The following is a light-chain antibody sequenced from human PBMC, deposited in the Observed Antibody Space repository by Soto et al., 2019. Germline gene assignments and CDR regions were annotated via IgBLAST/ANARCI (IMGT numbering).Light chain of an antibody. CDR2: GAS. CDR3: HQYCSSRT. CDR1: QSVSSNY. J-gene: IGKJ5*01. Sequence: EIVLTQSPGTLSLSPGERATLSCRASQSVSSNYLAWYQQKPGQAPRLLIYGASSRATGIPDRFSGSGSGTDFTLTISRLEPEDFSVYYCHQYCSSRTFGQVTRLEIK. V-gene: IGKV3-20*01.